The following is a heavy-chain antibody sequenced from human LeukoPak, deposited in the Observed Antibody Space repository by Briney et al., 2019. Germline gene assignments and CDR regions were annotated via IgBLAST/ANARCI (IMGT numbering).Heavy chain of an antibody. CDR1: GFTVSSNY. V-gene: IGHV3-48*02. J-gene: IGHJ6*03. Sequence: GGSLRLSCAASGFTVSSNYMSWVRQAPGKGLEWVSHIGGSGSFIYYADSVKGRFTISRDNAKNSVYLQMNSLRDEDTAVYFCARLLATWDYYYMDVWGKGTTVTVSS. CDR2: IGGSGSFI. D-gene: IGHD3-3*02. CDR3: ARLLATWDYYYMDV.